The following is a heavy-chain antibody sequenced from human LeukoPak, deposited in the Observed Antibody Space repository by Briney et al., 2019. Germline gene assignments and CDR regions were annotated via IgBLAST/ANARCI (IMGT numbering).Heavy chain of an antibody. J-gene: IGHJ3*02. V-gene: IGHV3-7*04. CDR2: IXRXGSEX. Sequence: PGGSLRLSCVAXKXXXXXXWXXXXXXAXXXXLXXVXXIXRXGSEXYYXDSVKGRXTISRDNAKNSLYLQMNSLRAEDTXVYYCARHPYSNLFGAFDIWGQGTMVTVSS. CDR3: ARHPYSNLFGAFDI. D-gene: IGHD6-13*01. CDR1: KXXXXXXW.